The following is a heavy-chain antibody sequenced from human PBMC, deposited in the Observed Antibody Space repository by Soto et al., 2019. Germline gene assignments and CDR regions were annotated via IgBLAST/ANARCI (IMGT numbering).Heavy chain of an antibody. Sequence: SETLSLTCTVSGGSISSGGYYWSWIRQHPGKGLEWIGYIYYSGSTYYNPSLKSRVTISVDTSKNQFSLKLSSVTAADTAVYYCARGPSRNIVVVPAAAHSYYYYGMDVRGQGTTVTVSS. D-gene: IGHD2-2*01. CDR3: ARGPSRNIVVVPAAAHSYYYYGMDV. CDR1: GGSISSGGYY. J-gene: IGHJ6*02. CDR2: IYYSGST. V-gene: IGHV4-31*03.